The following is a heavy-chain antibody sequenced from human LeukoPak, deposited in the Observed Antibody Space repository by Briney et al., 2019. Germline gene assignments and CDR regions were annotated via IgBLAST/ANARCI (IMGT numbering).Heavy chain of an antibody. V-gene: IGHV4-38-2*02. Sequence: PSETLSLTCTVSGYSISSAYYWSWIRQPPGKGLEWIGEINHSGSTNYNPSLKSRVTISVDTSKNQFSLKLSSVTAADTAVYYCARHRYSYGCDYWGQGTLVTVSS. J-gene: IGHJ4*02. CDR2: INHSGST. D-gene: IGHD5-18*01. CDR1: GYSISSAYY. CDR3: ARHRYSYGCDY.